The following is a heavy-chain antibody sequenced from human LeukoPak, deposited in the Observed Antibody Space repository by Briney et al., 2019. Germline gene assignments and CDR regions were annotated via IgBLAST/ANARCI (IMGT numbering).Heavy chain of an antibody. CDR3: ARGGPRPIDY. CDR2: IYYSGST. Sequence: SETLSLTCTVSGASISSTTYYWGWIRQPPRKGLEWIASIYYSGSTYYNPSLKSRVTISVDTSKNQFSLKLSSVTAADTAVYYCARGGPRPIDYWGQGTLVTVSS. CDR1: GASISSTTYY. V-gene: IGHV4-39*01. D-gene: IGHD3-16*01. J-gene: IGHJ4*02.